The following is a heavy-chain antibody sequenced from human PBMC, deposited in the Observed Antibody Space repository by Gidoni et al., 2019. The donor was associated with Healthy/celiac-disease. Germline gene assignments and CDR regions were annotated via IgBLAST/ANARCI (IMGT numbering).Heavy chain of an antibody. CDR1: RFTFSSYG. Sequence: QVQLLESGGGVVQPGRSLRLACAASRFTFSSYGMHWVRQARGKGLEWVAVIWYDGSNKYYADAVKGRFTISRDNSKNTLYLQMNSLRAEDTAVYYCASSLRNIVVVPGGYWGQGTLVTVSS. V-gene: IGHV3-33*01. CDR2: IWYDGSNK. D-gene: IGHD2-2*01. J-gene: IGHJ4*02. CDR3: ASSLRNIVVVPGGY.